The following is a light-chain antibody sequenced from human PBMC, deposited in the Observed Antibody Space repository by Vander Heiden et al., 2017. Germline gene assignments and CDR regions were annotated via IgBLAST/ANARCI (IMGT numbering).Light chain of an antibody. Sequence: DIQMTQSPSTLSASVGDRVTITCRASQSISSWLAWYQQKPGKAPKLLISQASSLESGVPSRFSGSGSGTEFTLTISSLQPDDLATYYCQQDNNYSWTFDQGTKVEIK. CDR1: QSISSW. CDR3: QQDNNYSWT. CDR2: QAS. V-gene: IGKV1-5*03. J-gene: IGKJ1*01.